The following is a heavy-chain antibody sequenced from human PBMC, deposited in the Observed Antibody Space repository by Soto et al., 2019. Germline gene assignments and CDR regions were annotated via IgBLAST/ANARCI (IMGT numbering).Heavy chain of an antibody. CDR2: INHSGST. Sequence: SETLPLTCAVCGGSFSGYFWCWLRQPPGKVLWWIGEINHSGSTNYNPSLKSRVTISVDTSKNQFSLKLSSVNAADTAVYYCDRGGITMVRGVRPRDWCDTCGQVTLVT. D-gene: IGHD3-10*01. V-gene: IGHV4-34*01. CDR1: GGSFSGYF. J-gene: IGHJ5*02. CDR3: DRGGITMVRGVRPRDWCDT.